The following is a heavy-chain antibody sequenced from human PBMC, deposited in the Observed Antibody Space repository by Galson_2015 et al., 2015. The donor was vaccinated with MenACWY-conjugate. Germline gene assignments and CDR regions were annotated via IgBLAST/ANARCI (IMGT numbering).Heavy chain of an antibody. Sequence: SLRLSCAASGFTFNNYWMTWVRQAPGKGLEWVANINVDGSEENYMDSVRGRFIISRDNAKNSLFLQVNTLRAEDTAVYYCARGTLAVAGTDYWGQGTLVTVSS. V-gene: IGHV3-7*01. J-gene: IGHJ4*02. D-gene: IGHD6-19*01. CDR3: ARGTLAVAGTDY. CDR2: INVDGSEE. CDR1: GFTFNNYW.